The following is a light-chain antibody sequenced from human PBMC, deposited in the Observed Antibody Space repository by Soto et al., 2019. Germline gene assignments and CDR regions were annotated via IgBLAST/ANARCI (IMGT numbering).Light chain of an antibody. J-gene: IGLJ1*01. CDR2: ANT. CDR1: TSNIGAGYD. V-gene: IGLV1-40*01. CDR3: QSDDGSLNAYYV. Sequence: QSVLTQPPSVSGAPGQRVSIPCDGSTSNIGAGYDVHWYQQLPGTAPRLLIYANTNRPSGVPDRFSGSKSGTSASLAITGLQAEDEADYYWQSDDGSLNAYYVFGTGTKLTVL.